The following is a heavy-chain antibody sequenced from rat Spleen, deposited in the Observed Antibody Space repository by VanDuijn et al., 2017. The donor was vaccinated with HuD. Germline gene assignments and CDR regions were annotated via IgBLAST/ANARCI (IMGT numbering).Heavy chain of an antibody. CDR2: VSSGGNT. CDR3: GSYFYVHFDY. D-gene: IGHD1-12*02. V-gene: IGHV2S12*01. CDR1: GFSLTSDG. Sequence: QVQLKESGPGLVQPSQTLSLTCTVSGFSLTSDGVSWVRQPPGKGLEWIAAVSSGGNTYYDSTLKSRLSISRDTSKSQVFLEMNSLQTEDTATYYDGSYFYVHFDYWGQGVMVTVSS. J-gene: IGHJ2*01.